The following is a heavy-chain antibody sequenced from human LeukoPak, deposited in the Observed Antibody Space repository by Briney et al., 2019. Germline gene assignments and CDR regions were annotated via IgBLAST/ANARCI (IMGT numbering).Heavy chain of an antibody. CDR3: ARDHEVGWEPQPR. V-gene: IGHV1-2*06. CDR2: INPNSGGT. J-gene: IGHJ4*02. D-gene: IGHD1-26*01. CDR1: GYTFTVYY. Sequence: RASVKVSCKASGYTFTVYYMHWVRQAPEQGLEWMGRINPNSGGTNYAQKFQGRVTMTRDTSISTAYMELSRLRSDDTAVYYCARDHEVGWEPQPRWGQGTLVTVSS.